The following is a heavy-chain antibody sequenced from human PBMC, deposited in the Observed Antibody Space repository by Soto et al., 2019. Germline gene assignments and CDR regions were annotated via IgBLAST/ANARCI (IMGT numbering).Heavy chain of an antibody. CDR2: INHSGGT. CDR1: GGSFSGYY. D-gene: IGHD3-3*01. V-gene: IGHV4-34*01. CDR3: ARLGGDFWSGYYADH. J-gene: IGHJ5*02. Sequence: PSETLSLTCAVYGGSFSGYYWTWIRQAPGKGLEWIGEINHSGGTNYNSSLKSRVTISVDTSKNQFSLILYSVTAADTAVYYCARLGGDFWSGYYADHWGQGTLVTVSS.